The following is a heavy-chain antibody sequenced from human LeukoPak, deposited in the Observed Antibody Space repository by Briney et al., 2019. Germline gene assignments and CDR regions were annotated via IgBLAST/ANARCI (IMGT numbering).Heavy chain of an antibody. CDR1: GFTFSSYG. CDR3: AKDPHDYSNYLNWFDP. Sequence: GGSLRLPCAASGFTFSSYGMHWVRQAPGKGLEWVAFIRYDGSNKYYADSVKGRFTISRDNSKNTLYLQMNSLRAEDTAVYYCAKDPHDYSNYLNWFDPWGQGILVTVSS. CDR2: IRYDGSNK. J-gene: IGHJ5*02. D-gene: IGHD4-11*01. V-gene: IGHV3-30*02.